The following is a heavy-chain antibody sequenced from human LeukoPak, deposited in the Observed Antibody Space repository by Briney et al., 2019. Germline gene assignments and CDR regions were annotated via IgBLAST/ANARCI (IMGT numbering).Heavy chain of an antibody. CDR2: IYYSGST. J-gene: IGHJ4*02. CDR1: GGSISSYY. CDR3: ARDGVAGTWDY. V-gene: IGHV4-59*01. D-gene: IGHD6-19*01. Sequence: SETLSLTCTVPGGSISSYYWSWIRQPPGKGLEWIGYIYYSGSTNYNPSLKSRVTISVDTSKNQFSLKLSSVTAADTAVYYCARDGVAGTWDYWGQGTLVTVSS.